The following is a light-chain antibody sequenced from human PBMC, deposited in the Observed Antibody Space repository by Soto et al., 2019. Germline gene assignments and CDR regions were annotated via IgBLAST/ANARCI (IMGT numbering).Light chain of an antibody. CDR3: QQYNNWPPIT. CDR1: QTIRGL. Sequence: EIVLTQSPATLSLSPGERATLSCRTSQTIRGLLNWYQQRPGQAPRLLIYAASRRATGIPDRFSGSGSGTDFTLTISSLQSEDFAVYYCQQYNNWPPITFGQGTRLEIK. CDR2: AAS. V-gene: IGKV3D-15*01. J-gene: IGKJ5*01.